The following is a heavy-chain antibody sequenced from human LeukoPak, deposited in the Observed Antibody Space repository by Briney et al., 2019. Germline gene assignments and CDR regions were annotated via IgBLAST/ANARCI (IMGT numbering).Heavy chain of an antibody. D-gene: IGHD1-26*01. CDR2: IYSSGST. CDR1: GASISGSGYY. CDR3: VKSGGYGLIDY. Sequence: SETLSLTCAVSGASISGSGYYWGWIRQPPGKGLEWIGNIYSSGSTYYNASLQSRVTISIDTSKNQFSLRLSSVTAADTAMYYCVKSGGYGLIDYWGQGTRVTVSS. J-gene: IGHJ4*02. V-gene: IGHV4-39*01.